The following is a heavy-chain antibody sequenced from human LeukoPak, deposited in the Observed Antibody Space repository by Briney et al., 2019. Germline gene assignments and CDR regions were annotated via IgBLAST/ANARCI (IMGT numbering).Heavy chain of an antibody. J-gene: IGHJ4*02. Sequence: GGSLSLSCAASGFTFSSYAMSWVRQAPGKGLEWVSAISGSGGSTYYADSVKGRFTISRDNSKNTLYLQMNSLRAEDTAVYYCANGKYYDFWSGFDYWGQGTLVTVSS. CDR1: GFTFSSYA. V-gene: IGHV3-23*01. D-gene: IGHD3-3*01. CDR2: ISGSGGST. CDR3: ANGKYYDFWSGFDY.